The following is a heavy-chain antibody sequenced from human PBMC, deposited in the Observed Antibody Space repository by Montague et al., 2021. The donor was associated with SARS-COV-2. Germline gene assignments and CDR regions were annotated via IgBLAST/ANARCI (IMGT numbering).Heavy chain of an antibody. J-gene: IGHJ3*02. CDR1: GASISSYY. Sequence: SETLSLTCTVSGASISSYYWSWIRQPPGKGLEWIGYIYYRGSTNYNPSLKGRVTISVDTSKNQFSLKLSSVTAADTAVYYCARGSGWMGNAFDIWGQGAMVTVSS. D-gene: IGHD6-19*01. V-gene: IGHV4-59*01. CDR3: ARGSGWMGNAFDI. CDR2: IYYRGST.